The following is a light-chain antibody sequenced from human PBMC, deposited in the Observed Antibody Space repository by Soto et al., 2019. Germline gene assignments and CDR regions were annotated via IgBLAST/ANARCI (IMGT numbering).Light chain of an antibody. Sequence: EIVLTQSPGTLSLSPGERATLSCRTSESVTSTYLAWYQQKPGQPPRLLIYAASSRATGIPDRFRGSGSGTDFTLTISRLEPEDFAVYYCQVFGSSPRYTFGRGTKLEIK. CDR1: ESVTSTY. V-gene: IGKV3-20*01. CDR2: AAS. CDR3: QVFGSSPRYT. J-gene: IGKJ2*01.